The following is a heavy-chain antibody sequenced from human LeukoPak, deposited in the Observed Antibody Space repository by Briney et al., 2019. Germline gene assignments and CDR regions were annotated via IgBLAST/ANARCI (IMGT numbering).Heavy chain of an antibody. Sequence: ASVKVTCKASGYTFTGYFLHWVRRAPGQGFEWTGWINPNSGDTTYTQTFQGRVTMRRDTSISTAYMELSSLRSDDTAVYYCARAQSLTAPAGTFANSWGQGTLVTVSS. D-gene: IGHD6-13*01. CDR3: ARAQSLTAPAGTFANS. CDR1: GYTFTGYF. CDR2: INPNSGDT. J-gene: IGHJ4*02. V-gene: IGHV1-2*02.